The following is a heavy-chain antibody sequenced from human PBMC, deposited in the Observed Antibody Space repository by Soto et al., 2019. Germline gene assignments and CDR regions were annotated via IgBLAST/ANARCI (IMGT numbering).Heavy chain of an antibody. CDR3: ARDLLVVVPLDGTVYYYGMDV. CDR1: GYTFTGYY. J-gene: IGHJ6*02. V-gene: IGHV1-2*02. Sequence: ASVKVSCKASGYTFTGYYMHWVRPAPGQGLEWMGWINPNSGGTNYAQKFQGRVTMTRDTSSSTAYMELSRLRSDDTAVYYCARDLLVVVPLDGTVYYYGMDVGGQGTTVTVSS. CDR2: INPNSGGT. D-gene: IGHD2-2*01.